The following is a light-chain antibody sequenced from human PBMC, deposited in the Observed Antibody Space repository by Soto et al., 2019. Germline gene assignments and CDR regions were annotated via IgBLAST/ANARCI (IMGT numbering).Light chain of an antibody. CDR3: XXXXXXXT. CDR1: QSISSW. J-gene: IGKJ1*01. CDR2: KAS. Sequence: DIQMTQSPSTLSASVGDRVTITCRASQSISSWLAWYQQKPGKAPKLLIYKASSLESGVPSRFSGSGSGTEFTLTISSLXXXXXXXXXXXXXXXXXTFGQGTKVEIK. V-gene: IGKV1-5*03.